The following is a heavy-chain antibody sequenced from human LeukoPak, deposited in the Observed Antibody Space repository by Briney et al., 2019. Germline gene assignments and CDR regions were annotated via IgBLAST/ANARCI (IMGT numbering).Heavy chain of an antibody. D-gene: IGHD1-26*01. CDR2: IYSGGST. Sequence: PGGSLRLSCAASGFTFTNYAMSWVRQAPGKGLEWVSVIYSGGSTYYADSVKGRFTISRDNSKNTLYLQMNSLRAEDTAVYYCARDSPIVGAISDWGQGTLVTVSS. V-gene: IGHV3-53*01. J-gene: IGHJ4*02. CDR1: GFTFTNYA. CDR3: ARDSPIVGAISD.